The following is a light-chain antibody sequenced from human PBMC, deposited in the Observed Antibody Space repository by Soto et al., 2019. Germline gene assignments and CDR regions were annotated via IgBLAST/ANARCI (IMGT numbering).Light chain of an antibody. CDR1: SSDVGGYNY. CDR2: EVS. V-gene: IGLV2-14*01. CDR3: SSYTSRSTNV. J-gene: IGLJ1*01. Sequence: QSLLPQHSSVSGSPGHSITISCTGTSSDVGGYNYVSWYQQHPGKAPKLMIYEVSNRPSGVSNRFSGSKSGNTASLTISGLQAEDEADYYCSSYTSRSTNVFGTGTKVTVL.